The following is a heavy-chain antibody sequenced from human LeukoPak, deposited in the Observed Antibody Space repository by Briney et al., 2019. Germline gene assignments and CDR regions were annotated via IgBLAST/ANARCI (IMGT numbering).Heavy chain of an antibody. Sequence: AGGSLRLSCAASGFTFDDYAMHWVRQAPGKGLEWVSGISWNSGSIGYADSVKGRFTISRDNAKNSLYLQMNSLRAEDTALYYCAKDTGSQLVHDFDYWGQGTLVTVSS. J-gene: IGHJ4*02. CDR2: ISWNSGSI. CDR1: GFTFDDYA. CDR3: AKDTGSQLVHDFDY. V-gene: IGHV3-9*01. D-gene: IGHD6-13*01.